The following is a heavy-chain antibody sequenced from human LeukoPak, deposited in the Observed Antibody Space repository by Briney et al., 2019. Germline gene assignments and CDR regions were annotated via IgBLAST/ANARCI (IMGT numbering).Heavy chain of an antibody. D-gene: IGHD3-9*01. Sequence: SETLSLTCTVSGDSISSYYWSWLRQPPGKGLEWIGYIYYRGSTMSNPSLKSRVTISVDTSKNQFSLKLSSATAADTAVYYCARGRNGLLTGYHDYWGQGTLVTVSS. CDR3: ARGRNGLLTGYHDY. CDR2: IYYRGST. V-gene: IGHV4-59*01. J-gene: IGHJ4*02. CDR1: GDSISSYY.